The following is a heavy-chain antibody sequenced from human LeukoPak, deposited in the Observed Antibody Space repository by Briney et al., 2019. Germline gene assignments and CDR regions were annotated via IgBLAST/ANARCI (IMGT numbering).Heavy chain of an antibody. D-gene: IGHD5-24*01. CDR3: ARGSRGRTWIEMYYFDY. CDR2: INPSGGST. J-gene: IGHJ4*02. V-gene: IGHV1-46*01. Sequence: ASVKVSCKASGYTFTSYYMHWVRQAPGQGLEWMGIINPSGGSTSYAQKFQGRVTMTRDTSTSTVYMELSSLRSEDTAVYYCARGSRGRTWIEMYYFDYWGQGTLVTVSS. CDR1: GYTFTSYY.